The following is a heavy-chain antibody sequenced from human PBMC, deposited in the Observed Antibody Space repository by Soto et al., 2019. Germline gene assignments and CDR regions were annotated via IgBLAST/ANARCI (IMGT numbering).Heavy chain of an antibody. CDR3: ARAETTTAPNFDY. D-gene: IGHD4-17*01. CDR2: INHSGST. J-gene: IGHJ4*02. CDR1: GGSFSGYY. V-gene: IGHV4-34*01. Sequence: QVQLQQWGAGLLKPSETLYLTCAVYGGSFSGYYWGWIRQPPGKGLEWLGEINHSGSTNYNPSLKSRVTISVDTSKNQFSLKLSSVTAADTAVYYCARAETTTAPNFDYWGQGTLVTVSS.